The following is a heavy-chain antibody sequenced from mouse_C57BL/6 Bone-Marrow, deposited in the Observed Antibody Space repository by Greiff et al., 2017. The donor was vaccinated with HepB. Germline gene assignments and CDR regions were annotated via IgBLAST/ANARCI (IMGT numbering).Heavy chain of an antibody. CDR1: GFTFSDYY. CDR2: INYDGSST. D-gene: IGHD1-1*01. J-gene: IGHJ1*03. CDR3: ARVGSRRDWYFDV. Sequence: EVKVIESEGGLVQPGRSMKLSCTASGFTFSDYYMAWVRQVPEKGLEWVANINYDGSSTYYLDSLKSRFIISRDNAKNILYLQMSSLKSEDTATYYCARVGSRRDWYFDVWGTGTTVTVSS. V-gene: IGHV5-16*01.